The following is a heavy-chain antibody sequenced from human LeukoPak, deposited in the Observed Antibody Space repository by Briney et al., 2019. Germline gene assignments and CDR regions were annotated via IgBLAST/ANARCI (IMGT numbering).Heavy chain of an antibody. D-gene: IGHD3-22*01. V-gene: IGHV3-7*01. Sequence: GGSLRLSCAASGFTFSSYGMHWVRQAPGKGLEWVANIKQDGSEKYYVDSVKGRFTISRDNAKNSLYLQMNSLRAEDTAVYYCARLDSSGYDTFDYWGQGTLVTVSS. CDR1: GFTFSSYG. J-gene: IGHJ4*02. CDR3: ARLDSSGYDTFDY. CDR2: IKQDGSEK.